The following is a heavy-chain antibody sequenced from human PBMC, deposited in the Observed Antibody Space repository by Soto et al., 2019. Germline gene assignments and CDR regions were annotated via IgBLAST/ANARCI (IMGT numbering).Heavy chain of an antibody. CDR3: GRGGDSYGFYYYYGMDV. CDR2: INHSGST. Sequence: PSETLSLTCAVYGGSFSGYYWSWIRQPPGKGLEWIGEINHSGSTNYNPSLKSRVTISVDTSKNQFSLKLSSVTAADTAVYYCGRGGDSYGFYYYYGMDVWGQGTTVTVSS. V-gene: IGHV4-34*01. CDR1: GGSFSGYY. J-gene: IGHJ6*02. D-gene: IGHD5-18*01.